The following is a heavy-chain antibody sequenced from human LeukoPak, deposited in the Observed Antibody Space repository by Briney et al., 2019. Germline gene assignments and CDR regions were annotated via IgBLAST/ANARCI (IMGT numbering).Heavy chain of an antibody. J-gene: IGHJ4*02. CDR2: TYYRSKGYN. V-gene: IGHV6-1*01. Sequence: SQTLSLTCAISGDSVSSNSAAWNWIRQSPSTGLEWLGRTYYRSKGYNDYAASLKSRLTINPNTSKNQCSLQLNSVTPEDTAVYYCAREATGLAVWGQGTLVTVSS. D-gene: IGHD6-19*01. CDR1: GDSVSSNSAA. CDR3: AREATGLAV.